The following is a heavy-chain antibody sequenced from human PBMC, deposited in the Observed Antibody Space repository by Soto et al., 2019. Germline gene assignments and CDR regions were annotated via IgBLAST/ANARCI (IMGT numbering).Heavy chain of an antibody. CDR2: IDPSDSYT. J-gene: IGHJ4*02. CDR3: ARHQAMGSSGYYFDY. D-gene: IGHD3-22*01. CDR1: GYSFTSYW. Sequence: PGESLKISCKGSGYSFTSYWISWVRQMPGKGLEWMGRIDPSDSYTNYSPSFQGNVTISADKSISTAYLQWSSLKASDTAIFYCARHQAMGSSGYYFDYWGQGTLVTVSS. V-gene: IGHV5-10-1*01.